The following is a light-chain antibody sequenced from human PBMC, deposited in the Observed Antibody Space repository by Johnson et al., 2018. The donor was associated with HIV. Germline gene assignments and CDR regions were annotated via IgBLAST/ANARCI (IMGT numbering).Light chain of an antibody. J-gene: IGLJ1*01. CDR1: SSNIGNNY. CDR3: GTWDNSLSGFV. CDR2: ENN. V-gene: IGLV1-51*01. Sequence: QSVLTQPPSVSAAPGQKVTISCSGSSSNIGNNYVSWYQQLPGTAPKLLIHENNKRPSGIPDRFSGSKSGTSATLGITGLQTGDEADYYFGTWDNSLSGFVFGTGTKVTVL.